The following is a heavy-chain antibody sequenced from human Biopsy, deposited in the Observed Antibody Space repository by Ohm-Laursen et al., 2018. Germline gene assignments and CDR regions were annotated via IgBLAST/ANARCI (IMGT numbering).Heavy chain of an antibody. CDR2: IYHTGST. V-gene: IGHV4-31*03. Sequence: SQTLSLTCTVSGDSISSGGNYWSWIRQFPGKGLEWIAYIYHTGSTYYNPSLKSRLSIAIDTSKNQLSVSLRSVTAADTAVYYCARADMVTTIVDYWGQGTLVTVSS. D-gene: IGHD5-12*01. J-gene: IGHJ4*02. CDR3: ARADMVTTIVDY. CDR1: GDSISSGGNY.